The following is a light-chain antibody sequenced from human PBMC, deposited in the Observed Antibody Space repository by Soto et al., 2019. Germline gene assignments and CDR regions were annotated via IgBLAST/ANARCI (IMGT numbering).Light chain of an antibody. CDR2: EVS. Sequence: QSVLTQPASVSGSPGQSITIYCTGTSSDVGGYNYVSWYQQHPGKAPKLMSYEVSNRPSGVSNRFSGSKSGNTASLTISGLQAEGEADYYCSSYTSSSTWVFGGGTKLTVL. J-gene: IGLJ3*02. V-gene: IGLV2-14*01. CDR3: SSYTSSSTWV. CDR1: SSDVGGYNY.